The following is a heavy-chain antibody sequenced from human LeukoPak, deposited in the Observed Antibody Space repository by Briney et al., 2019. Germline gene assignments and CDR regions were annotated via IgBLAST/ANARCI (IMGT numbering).Heavy chain of an antibody. J-gene: IGHJ4*02. CDR2: IYYSGST. CDR1: GGSISSYY. V-gene: IGHV4-59*01. D-gene: IGHD5-18*01. CDR3: ARGDTAMVNFGSFDY. Sequence: PSETLSLTCTVSGGSISSYYWSWIRQPPGKGLEWIGYIYYSGSTNYNPSLKSRVTISVDTSKNQFSLKLSSVTAADTAVYYCARGDTAMVNFGSFDYWGQGTLVTVSS.